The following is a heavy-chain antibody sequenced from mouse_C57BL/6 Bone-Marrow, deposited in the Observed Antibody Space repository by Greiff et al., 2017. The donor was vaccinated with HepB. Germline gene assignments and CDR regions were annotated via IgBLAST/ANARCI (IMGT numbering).Heavy chain of an antibody. CDR1: GYSITSGYD. V-gene: IGHV3-1*01. J-gene: IGHJ3*01. CDR3: ARGLLRVGSWFAY. Sequence: EVQRVESGPGMVKPSQSLSLTCTVTGYSITSGYDWHWIRHFPGNKLEWMGYISYSGSTNYNPSLKSRISITHDTSKNHFFLKLNSVTTEDTATYYCARGLLRVGSWFAYWGQGTLVTVSA. D-gene: IGHD1-1*01. CDR2: ISYSGST.